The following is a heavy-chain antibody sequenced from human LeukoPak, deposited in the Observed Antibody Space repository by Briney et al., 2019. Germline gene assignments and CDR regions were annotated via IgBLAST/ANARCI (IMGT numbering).Heavy chain of an antibody. CDR2: ISAYNGNT. CDR1: GYTFTSYG. CDR3: ARDRIRLVRGAVGC. Sequence: ASVKVSCKASGYTFTSYGISWVRQAPGQGLEWMGWISAYNGNTNYAQKLQGRVTMTTDTSTSTAYMELRSLRSDDTAVYYCARDRIRLVRGAVGCWGQGTLVTVSS. D-gene: IGHD3-10*01. J-gene: IGHJ4*02. V-gene: IGHV1-18*01.